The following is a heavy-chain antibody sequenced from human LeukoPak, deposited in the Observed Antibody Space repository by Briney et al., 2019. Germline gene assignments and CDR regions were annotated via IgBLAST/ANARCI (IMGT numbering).Heavy chain of an antibody. Sequence: ASVKVSCKASGYTFTGYYMHWVRQAPGQGLEWMGWINPNSGGTNYAQKFQGRVTMTRDTSISTAYMELSRLRSDDTAVYYCASEDIVVVPAGTGVKSANWFDPWGQGTLVTVSS. CDR2: INPNSGGT. V-gene: IGHV1-2*02. CDR1: GYTFTGYY. D-gene: IGHD2-2*01. J-gene: IGHJ5*02. CDR3: ASEDIVVVPAGTGVKSANWFDP.